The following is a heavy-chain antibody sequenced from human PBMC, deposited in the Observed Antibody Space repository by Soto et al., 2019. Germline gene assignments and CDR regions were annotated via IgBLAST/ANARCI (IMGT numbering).Heavy chain of an antibody. J-gene: IGHJ6*02. Sequence: EVQLVETGGGLIQPGGSLRLSCAASGFTVSSNYMSWVRQAPGKGLEWVSVIYSGGSTYYADSVKGRFTISRDNSKNTLYLQMNSLRAEDTAVYYCARDRGVSPPNYYYYDMDVWGQGTTVTVSS. V-gene: IGHV3-53*02. D-gene: IGHD3-10*01. CDR1: GFTVSSNY. CDR3: ARDRGVSPPNYYYYDMDV. CDR2: IYSGGST.